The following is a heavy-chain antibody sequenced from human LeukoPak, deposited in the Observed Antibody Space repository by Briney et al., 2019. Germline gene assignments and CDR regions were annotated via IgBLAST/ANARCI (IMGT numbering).Heavy chain of an antibody. V-gene: IGHV3-33*01. CDR2: IWYDGSNK. CDR3: ARDSYDSSGYYPLFDY. CDR1: GFTFSSYG. Sequence: GGSLRLSCAASGFTFSSYGMHWVRQAPGRGLEWVAVIWYDGSNKYYADSVKGRFTISRDNSKNMLYLQMNSLRAEDTAVYYCARDSYDSSGYYPLFDYWGQGTLVTVSS. D-gene: IGHD3-22*01. J-gene: IGHJ4*02.